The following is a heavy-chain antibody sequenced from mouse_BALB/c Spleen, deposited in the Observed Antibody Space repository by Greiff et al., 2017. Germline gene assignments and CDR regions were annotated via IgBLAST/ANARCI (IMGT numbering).Heavy chain of an antibody. CDR2: ISSGSSTI. Sequence: EVQGVESGGGLVQPGGSRKLSCAASGFTFSSFGMHWVRQAPEKGLEWVAYISSGSSTIYYADTVKGRFTISRDNPKNTLFLQMTSLRSEDTAMYYCARSGSSTEYFDVWGAGTTVTVSS. CDR1: GFTFSSFG. D-gene: IGHD1-1*01. CDR3: ARSGSSTEYFDV. J-gene: IGHJ1*01. V-gene: IGHV5-17*02.